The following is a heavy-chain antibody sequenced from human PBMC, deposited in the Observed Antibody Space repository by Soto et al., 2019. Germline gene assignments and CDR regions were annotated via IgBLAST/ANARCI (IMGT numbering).Heavy chain of an antibody. Sequence: QVQLQESGPGLVKPSETLSLTCTVSGGSISGHYWSWIRQPPGKGLEWIGFIYYSGSTRYHPSLKSRVTISVDTSKNQFSLRLTSVTAADTAVYYCARDRTGTNTNYMEVWGKGTTVSVSS. CDR3: ARDRTGTNTNYMEV. V-gene: IGHV4-59*11. D-gene: IGHD1-7*01. CDR1: GGSISGHY. CDR2: IYYSGST. J-gene: IGHJ6*03.